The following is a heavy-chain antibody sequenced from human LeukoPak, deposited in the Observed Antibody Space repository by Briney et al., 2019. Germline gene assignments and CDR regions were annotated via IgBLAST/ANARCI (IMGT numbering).Heavy chain of an antibody. CDR2: IYYSGST. V-gene: IGHV4-59*01. D-gene: IGHD6-13*01. Sequence: SETLSLTCTVSGGSINGYFWSWIRQPPGKGLEWIGYIYYSGSTNYNPSLKSRVTISVDTSKNQFSLKLSSVTAADTAVYYCARAHSSSWYIHDYWGQGTLVTVSS. CDR1: GGSINGYF. J-gene: IGHJ4*02. CDR3: ARAHSSSWYIHDY.